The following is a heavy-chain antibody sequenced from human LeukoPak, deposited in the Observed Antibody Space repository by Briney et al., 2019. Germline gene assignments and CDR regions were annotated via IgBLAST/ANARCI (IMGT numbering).Heavy chain of an antibody. V-gene: IGHV4-59*01. CDR1: GGSMSSYY. CDR3: ARGRYGWLPFDY. Sequence: SETLSLTCTVSGGSMSSYYWSWIRQPPGKGLEWIGYIYYSGSTNYNPSLKSRVTISVDTSKNQFTLKLSSVTAADSAVYYCARGRYGWLPFDYWGQGTLVTVSS. D-gene: IGHD3-16*01. J-gene: IGHJ4*02. CDR2: IYYSGST.